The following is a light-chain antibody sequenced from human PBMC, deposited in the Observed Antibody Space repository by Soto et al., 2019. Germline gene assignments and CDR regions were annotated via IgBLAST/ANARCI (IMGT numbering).Light chain of an antibody. V-gene: IGKV1-5*01. CDR3: QHYTLYSAP. CDR2: GAS. CDR1: QDISTY. J-gene: IGKJ5*01. Sequence: RLTQSPSSLSASVGDTVTTSCRASQDISTYLAWYQHKPGKAPTLLIFGASSLHNGVPPRFAGSGSGSEFTLTINRLQPDDFATYYCQHYTLYSAPFGQGTRV.